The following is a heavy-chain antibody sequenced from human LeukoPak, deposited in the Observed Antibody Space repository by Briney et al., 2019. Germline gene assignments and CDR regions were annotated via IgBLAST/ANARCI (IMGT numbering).Heavy chain of an antibody. CDR3: ASARQYYYGMDV. Sequence: ASVKVSCKASGYTFTGYYMHWVRLAPGQGLEWMGIINPSGGSTSYAQKFQGRVTMTRDTSTSTVYMELSSLRYEDTAVYYCASARQYYYGMDVWGQGTTVTVSS. V-gene: IGHV1-46*01. CDR1: GYTFTGYY. J-gene: IGHJ6*02. CDR2: INPSGGST.